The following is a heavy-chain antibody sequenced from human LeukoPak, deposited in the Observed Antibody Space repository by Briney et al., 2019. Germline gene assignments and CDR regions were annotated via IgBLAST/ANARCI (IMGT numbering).Heavy chain of an antibody. Sequence: PSETLSLTCAVSGGSIGSRNWWSWVRQPPGKGLEWIGEIYQSGSSIYNPSLRSRVTMSVDKSKDQLSLKLNSVTAADTTVYYCARGLRLDIVVVPAAGGGLDYWGQGTLVTVSS. D-gene: IGHD2-2*01. V-gene: IGHV4-4*02. CDR1: GGSIGSRNW. CDR3: ARGLRLDIVVVPAAGGGLDY. J-gene: IGHJ4*02. CDR2: IYQSGSS.